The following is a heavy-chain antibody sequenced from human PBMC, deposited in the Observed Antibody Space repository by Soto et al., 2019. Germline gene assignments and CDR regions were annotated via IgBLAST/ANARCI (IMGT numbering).Heavy chain of an antibody. CDR3: ARGAYYGSGSTYYFDY. Sequence: EVQLVESGGGLVKPGGSLRLSCAASGFTFSSYSMNWVRQAPGKGLEWVSSISSSSSYIYYADSVKGRFTISRDNAKNSLYLQMNSLRAEDTAVYYCARGAYYGSGSTYYFDYCGQGTLVTVSS. V-gene: IGHV3-21*01. D-gene: IGHD3-10*01. CDR2: ISSSSSYI. J-gene: IGHJ4*02. CDR1: GFTFSSYS.